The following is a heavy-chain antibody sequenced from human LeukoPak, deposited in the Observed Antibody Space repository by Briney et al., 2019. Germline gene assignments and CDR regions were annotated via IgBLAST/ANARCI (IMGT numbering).Heavy chain of an antibody. Sequence: GGSLRLSCAASGFTFSSYAMHWVRQAPGKGLEWVAVISYDGSNKYYADSVKGRFTISRDNSKNTLYLQMNSLRAEDTAVYYCARVFPVRSVYFDYWGQGTLVTVSS. J-gene: IGHJ4*02. CDR1: GFTFSSYA. CDR2: ISYDGSNK. V-gene: IGHV3-30*04. CDR3: ARVFPVRSVYFDY. D-gene: IGHD2-21*01.